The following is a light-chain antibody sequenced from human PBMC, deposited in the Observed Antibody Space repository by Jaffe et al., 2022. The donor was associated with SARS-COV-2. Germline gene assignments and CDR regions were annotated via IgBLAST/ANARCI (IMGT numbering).Light chain of an antibody. CDR2: GAS. J-gene: IGKJ4*01. CDR3: QQYKNWPPLT. V-gene: IGKV3-15*01. CDR1: QSVSGN. Sequence: EIVMTQSPVTLSVSPGERTTLSCRASQSVSGNLAWYQQKPGQSPRLLIYGASTRATGIPARFSGSGSGTEFTLTISSLQSEDFAVYYCQQYKNWPPLTFGGGTKVEIK.